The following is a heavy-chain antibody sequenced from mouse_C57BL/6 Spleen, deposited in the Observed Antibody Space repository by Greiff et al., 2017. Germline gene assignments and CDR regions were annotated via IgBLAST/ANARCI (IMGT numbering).Heavy chain of an antibody. CDR1: GYTFTSYW. V-gene: IGHV1-50*01. Sequence: VQLQQSGAELVKPGASVKLSCKASGYTFTSYWMQWVKQRPGQGLEWIGEIDPSDSYTNYNQKFKGKATLTVDTSSRTAYMQLSSLTSEDSAVYYCARGADSSAGYWGQGTTLTVSS. CDR3: ARGADSSAGY. D-gene: IGHD3-2*02. CDR2: IDPSDSYT. J-gene: IGHJ2*01.